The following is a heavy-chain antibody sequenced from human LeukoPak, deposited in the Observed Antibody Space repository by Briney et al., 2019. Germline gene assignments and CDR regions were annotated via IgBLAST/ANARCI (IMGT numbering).Heavy chain of an antibody. Sequence: AGGSLRLSCAASGFTFDDYAMHWVRQAPGKGLEWVAGISWNSGSIGYADSVKGRFTISRDNAKNSLYLQMSSLRAEDTALYYCAKDIQQPSFGEYFDLWGRGTLVTVSS. D-gene: IGHD3-10*01. CDR3: AKDIQQPSFGEYFDL. J-gene: IGHJ2*01. CDR2: ISWNSGSI. CDR1: GFTFDDYA. V-gene: IGHV3-9*01.